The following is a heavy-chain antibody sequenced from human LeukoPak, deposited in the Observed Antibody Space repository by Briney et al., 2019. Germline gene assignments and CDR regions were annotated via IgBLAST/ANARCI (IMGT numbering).Heavy chain of an antibody. CDR2: ISGSGGST. D-gene: IGHD6-13*01. CDR3: AKDFSSSWYYFDY. Sequence: GGSLRLSCAASGFTFNNYAMNWVRQAPGKGLEWVSVISGSGGSTYYADSVKGRFTISRDNSKNTLYLQMNSLRAGDTAVYYCAKDFSSSWYYFDYWGQGTLVTVSS. J-gene: IGHJ4*02. CDR1: GFTFNNYA. V-gene: IGHV3-23*01.